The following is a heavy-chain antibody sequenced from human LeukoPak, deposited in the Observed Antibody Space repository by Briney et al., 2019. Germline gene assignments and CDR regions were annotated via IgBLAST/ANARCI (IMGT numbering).Heavy chain of an antibody. CDR2: IYYSGST. J-gene: IGHJ4*02. CDR3: AREDRGYSSYFDY. D-gene: IGHD2-2*03. V-gene: IGHV4-39*07. Sequence: PSETLSLTCTVSGGSISSSSYYWGWIRQPPGKGLEWIGSIYYSGSTYYNPSLKSRVTISVDTSKNQFSLKLSSVTAADTAVYYCAREDRGYSSYFDYWGQGTLVTVSS. CDR1: GGSISSSSYY.